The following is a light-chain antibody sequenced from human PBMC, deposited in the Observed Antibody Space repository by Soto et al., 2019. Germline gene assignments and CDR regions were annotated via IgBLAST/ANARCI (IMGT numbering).Light chain of an antibody. CDR1: QSVSNN. CDR3: QQYNEWPLT. Sequence: EIVMTQSPATLSVSPGERATLSCRASQSVSNNVAWHQQKPGQAPRLLIYHAATRATGIPARFSGSGSGAEGTLTISSLQPEDFAVYYCQQYNEWPLTFGGGTKVEIK. J-gene: IGKJ4*01. CDR2: HAA. V-gene: IGKV3-15*01.